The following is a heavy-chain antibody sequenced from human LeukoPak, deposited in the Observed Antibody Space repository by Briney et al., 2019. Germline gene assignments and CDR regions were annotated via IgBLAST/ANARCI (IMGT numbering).Heavy chain of an antibody. CDR3: ARDYVGYCSSTSCSCPIGY. J-gene: IGHJ4*02. Sequence: GGSLRLSCAASGFTVSSNYMSWVRQAPGKGLEWVAVISYDGSNKYYADSVKGRFTISRDNSKNTLYLQMNSLRAEDTAVYYCARDYVGYCSSTSCSCPIGYWGQGTLVTVSS. CDR2: ISYDGSNK. D-gene: IGHD2-2*03. CDR1: GFTVSSNY. V-gene: IGHV3-30-3*01.